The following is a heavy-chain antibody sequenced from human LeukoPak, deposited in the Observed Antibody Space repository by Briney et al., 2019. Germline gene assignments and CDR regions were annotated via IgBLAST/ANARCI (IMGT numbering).Heavy chain of an antibody. CDR3: ARGNPSPLDY. D-gene: IGHD1-14*01. J-gene: IGHJ4*02. Sequence: KSSETLSLTCAVYGGSFSGYYWSWIRQPPGKGLEWIGEINHSGSTNYNPSLKSRVTISEDTSKNQFSLKLSSVTAADTAVYYCARGNPSPLDYWGQGTLVTVSS. CDR2: INHSGST. CDR1: GGSFSGYY. V-gene: IGHV4-34*01.